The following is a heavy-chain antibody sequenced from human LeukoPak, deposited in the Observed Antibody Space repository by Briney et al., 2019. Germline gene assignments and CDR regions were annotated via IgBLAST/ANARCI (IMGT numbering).Heavy chain of an antibody. CDR2: INSDGSST. D-gene: IGHD1-26*01. J-gene: IGHJ4*02. CDR1: GFTFSSYW. V-gene: IGHV3-74*01. CDR3: ARDWMEGATFEFQGPVDN. Sequence: PGGSLRLSCAASGFTFSSYWMHWVRQAPGKGLVWVSRINSDGSSTSYADSVKGRFTISRDNAKNTLYLQMNSLRAEDTAVYYCARDWMEGATFEFQGPVDNWGQGTLVTVAS.